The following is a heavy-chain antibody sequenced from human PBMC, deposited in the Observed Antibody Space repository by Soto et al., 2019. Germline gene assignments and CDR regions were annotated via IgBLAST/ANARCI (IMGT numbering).Heavy chain of an antibody. D-gene: IGHD3-16*02. J-gene: IGHJ5*02. CDR3: ARGRPRHLYDYVWGSYRTNWFDP. V-gene: IGHV1-69*01. Sequence: QVQLVQSGAEVKKPGSSVKVSCKASGGTFSSYAISWVRQAPGQGLEWMGGIIPIFGTANYTQKFQGRVAITADESTSTAYMELSILRSEDTAVYYCARGRPRHLYDYVWGSYRTNWFDPWGQGTLVTVSS. CDR1: GGTFSSYA. CDR2: IIPIFGTA.